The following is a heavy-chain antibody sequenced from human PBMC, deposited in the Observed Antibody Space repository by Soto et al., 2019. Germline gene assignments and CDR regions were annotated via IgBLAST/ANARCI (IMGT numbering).Heavy chain of an antibody. V-gene: IGHV1-2*04. CDR2: INPNSGGT. CDR1: GYTFTGYY. D-gene: IGHD3-3*01. J-gene: IGHJ6*02. CDR3: ARDSRPVLRFLEWSSYGMDV. Sequence: ASVKVSCKASGYTFTGYYMHWVRQAPGQGLEWMGWINPNSGGTNYAQKFQGWVTMTRDTSISTAYMELSRLRSDDTAVYYCARDSRPVLRFLEWSSYGMDVWGQGTTVTVSS.